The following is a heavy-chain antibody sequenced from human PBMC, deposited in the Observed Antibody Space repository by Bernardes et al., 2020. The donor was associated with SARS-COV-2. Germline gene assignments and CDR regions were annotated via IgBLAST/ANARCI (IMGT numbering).Heavy chain of an antibody. Sequence: GGSLRLSCAASGFTFSSYWMHWVRQAPGEGLVWVSRINSDGSNPIYADSVKGRFTISSDSSKSTLYLQMNSLRVEDTAVYYCARKSGHDYGMDVWGPGTTVAVSS. CDR2: INSDGSNP. V-gene: IGHV3-74*01. J-gene: IGHJ6*02. CDR3: ARKSGHDYGMDV. D-gene: IGHD3-10*01. CDR1: GFTFSSYW.